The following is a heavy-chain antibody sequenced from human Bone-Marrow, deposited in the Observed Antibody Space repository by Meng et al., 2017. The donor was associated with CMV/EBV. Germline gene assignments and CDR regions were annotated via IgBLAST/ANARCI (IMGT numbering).Heavy chain of an antibody. CDR3: ARATGYSYVYLRGSRFYYGMDV. J-gene: IGHJ6*02. V-gene: IGHV1-18*01. CDR1: GYTFTSYG. D-gene: IGHD5-18*01. CDR2: ISAYNGNT. Sequence: ASVKVSCKASGYTFTSYGISWVRQAPGQGLEWMGWISAYNGNTNYAQKLQGRVTMTTDTSTSTAYMELRSLRADDTAGYYWARATGYSYVYLRGSRFYYGMDVWGQGTTVTVSS.